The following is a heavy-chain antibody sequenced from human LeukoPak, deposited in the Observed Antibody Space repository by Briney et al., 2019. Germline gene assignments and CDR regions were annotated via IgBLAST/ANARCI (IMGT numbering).Heavy chain of an antibody. V-gene: IGHV4-30-2*01. CDR1: GGSISSGGYY. CDR2: IYHSGST. CDR3: ARAEINDYVWGSYRYTSDAFDI. D-gene: IGHD3-16*02. Sequence: PSETLSLTCTVSGGSISSGGYYWSWIRQPPGKGLEWIGYIYHSGSTYYNPSLKSRVTISVDRSKNQFSLKLSSVTAADTAVYYCARAEINDYVWGSYRYTSDAFDIWGQGTMVTVSS. J-gene: IGHJ3*02.